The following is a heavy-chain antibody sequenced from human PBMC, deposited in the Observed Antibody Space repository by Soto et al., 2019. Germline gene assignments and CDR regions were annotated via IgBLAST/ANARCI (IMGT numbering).Heavy chain of an antibody. D-gene: IGHD3-3*01. V-gene: IGHV3-23*01. CDR2: SSGSDGKT. CDR3: ARWSYLDY. Sequence: GGSLRLSCAASGFSFGSYALSWVRQAPGKGLEWVSTSSGSDGKTFYADSVKGRFSISRDTSQSTLYLQMNSLRADDTAMYYCARWSYLDYWGQGTRVTVSS. CDR1: GFSFGSYA. J-gene: IGHJ4*02.